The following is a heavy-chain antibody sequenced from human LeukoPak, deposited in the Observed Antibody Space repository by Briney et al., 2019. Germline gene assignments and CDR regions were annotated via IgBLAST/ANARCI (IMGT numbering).Heavy chain of an antibody. J-gene: IGHJ6*02. CDR1: GYTFTSYH. V-gene: IGHV1-46*01. CDR3: ARSDKMDV. CDR2: INPSEAST. Sequence: ASVKVSCKASGYTFTSYHIHWVRQVPGQGLEWMGVINPSEASTDYAQKFQDRVSLTRDTSTSTVYMDLSRLRCEDTAVYYCARSDKMDVWGQGTTVTVSS.